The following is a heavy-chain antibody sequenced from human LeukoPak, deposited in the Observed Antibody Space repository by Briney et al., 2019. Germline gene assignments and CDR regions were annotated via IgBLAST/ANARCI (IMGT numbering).Heavy chain of an antibody. CDR1: GYSFTSYW. CDR3: ARTLQYYDFWSGSKDNWFDP. V-gene: IGHV5-51*01. J-gene: IGHJ5*02. D-gene: IGHD3-3*01. CDR2: IYPGDSDT. Sequence: GESLKISCKGSGYSFTSYWIGWVRQMPGKDLEWMGIIYPGDSDTRYSPSFQGQVTISADKSISTAYLQWSSLKASDTAMYYCARTLQYYDFWSGSKDNWFDPWGQGTLVTVSS.